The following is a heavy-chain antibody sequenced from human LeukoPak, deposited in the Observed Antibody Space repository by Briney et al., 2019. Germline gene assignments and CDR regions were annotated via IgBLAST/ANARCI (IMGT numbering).Heavy chain of an antibody. CDR1: DGAITGYY. CDR2: LHYGGST. V-gene: IGHV4-59*01. CDR3: ARGYSTSWTYYFDY. D-gene: IGHD6-13*01. J-gene: IGHJ4*02. Sequence: PSETLSLTCTVSDGAITGYYWGWIRQPPGKGLDWIGHLHYGGSTNYNPSLKSRVTISVDTSKNHFSLKLSSVTAADTAVYYCARGYSTSWTYYFDYWGQGALVTV.